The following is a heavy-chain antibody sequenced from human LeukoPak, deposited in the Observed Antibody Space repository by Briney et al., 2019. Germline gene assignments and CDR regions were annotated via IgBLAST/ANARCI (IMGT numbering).Heavy chain of an antibody. V-gene: IGHV3-7*03. CDR2: INQDESEK. D-gene: IGHD1-1*01. CDR3: ARYCTFRTCSGTKFDS. CDR1: GMTFSNYW. J-gene: IGHJ4*02. Sequence: GGSLRLSCAASGMTFSNYWMSWFRQTPGKGLEWVATINQDESEKYYLDSVKGRFTISRDNAKNSLYLQMHSLTAEDTALYYCARYCTFRTCSGTKFDSWGPGTLVTVSS.